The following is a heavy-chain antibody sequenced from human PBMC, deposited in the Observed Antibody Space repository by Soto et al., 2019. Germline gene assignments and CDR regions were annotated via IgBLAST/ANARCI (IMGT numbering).Heavy chain of an antibody. Sequence: GGSLRLSCAASGFTFDDYAMHWVRQAPGKGLEWVSGIRYDGSNKYYADSVKGRFTISRDNSKNTLYLQMNSLRAEDTAVYYCAKDGGDSITIFGVVIRFDYWGQGTLVTVSS. CDR1: GFTFDDYA. J-gene: IGHJ4*02. CDR3: AKDGGDSITIFGVVIRFDY. D-gene: IGHD3-3*01. CDR2: IRYDGSNK. V-gene: IGHV3-30*18.